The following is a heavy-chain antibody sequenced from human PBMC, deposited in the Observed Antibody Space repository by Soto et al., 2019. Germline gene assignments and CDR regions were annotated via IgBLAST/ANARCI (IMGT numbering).Heavy chain of an antibody. J-gene: IGHJ4*02. CDR1: GYSFTSYW. CDR2: IYPGDSDT. D-gene: IGHD3-22*01. V-gene: IGHV5-51*01. CDR3: ARHFYYDSSGYPYYFDY. Sequence: GESLKISCKGSGYSFTSYWIGWVRQMRGKGLEWMGIIYPGDSDTRYSPSFQGQVTISADKSISTAYLQWSSLKASDTAMYYCARHFYYDSSGYPYYFDYWGQGTLVTVSS.